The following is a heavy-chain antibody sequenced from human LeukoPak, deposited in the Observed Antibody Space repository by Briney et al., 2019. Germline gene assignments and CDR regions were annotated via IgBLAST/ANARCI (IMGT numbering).Heavy chain of an antibody. J-gene: IGHJ5*02. CDR2: IESKAAGGTL. Sequence: GGSLRLSCAASGLKFSDAWITWVRQAPGKGLEWVGRIESKAAGGTLHYAAPVKGRFTISRDDSKDTVYLQMNSLKSEDTAVYYCAWSGFHWLARWGQGTLVIVSS. D-gene: IGHD3-3*01. CDR1: GLKFSDAW. V-gene: IGHV3-15*04. CDR3: AWSGFHWLAR.